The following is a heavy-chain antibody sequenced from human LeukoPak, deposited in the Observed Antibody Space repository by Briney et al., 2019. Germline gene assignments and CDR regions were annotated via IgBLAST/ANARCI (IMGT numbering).Heavy chain of an antibody. CDR2: ISSSSTYI. Sequence: GESLRLSCAASGFTFSSYRMNWVRQAPGKGLECVSCISSSSTYIYYADSVKGRFTISRDNAKNSLYLQMNSLRAEDTAVYYCARDGGDRLYWGQGTLVTVSS. V-gene: IGHV3-21*01. CDR3: ARDGGDRLY. J-gene: IGHJ4*02. D-gene: IGHD2-21*02. CDR1: GFTFSSYR.